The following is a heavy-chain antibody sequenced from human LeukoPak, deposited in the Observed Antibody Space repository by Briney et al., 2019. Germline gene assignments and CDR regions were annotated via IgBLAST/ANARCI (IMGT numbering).Heavy chain of an antibody. Sequence: SETLSLTCTISGGSISSYYWSWIRQPPGKGLEWIGYIYYSGSTNYNPSLKSRVTISVDTSKNQFSLKLSSVTAADTAVYYCARVQLVMGSYWYFDLWGRGTLVTVSS. CDR1: GGSISSYY. J-gene: IGHJ2*01. CDR2: IYYSGST. D-gene: IGHD6-13*01. V-gene: IGHV4-59*01. CDR3: ARVQLVMGSYWYFDL.